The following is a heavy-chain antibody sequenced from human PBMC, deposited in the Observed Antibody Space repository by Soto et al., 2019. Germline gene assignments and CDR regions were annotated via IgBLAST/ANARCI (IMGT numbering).Heavy chain of an antibody. CDR1: GYTFTSYY. V-gene: IGHV1-46*03. D-gene: IGHD2-15*01. CDR3: ASVYCSGGSCYSIDY. CDR2: INPSGGSK. Sequence: QVQLVQSGAEVKKPGASVKVSCKASGYTFTSYYMHWVRQAPGQGLEWMGIINPSGGSKSYAKNFQARVTMTRHTSTCTVCMELSSLRSEDTAVYYCASVYCSGGSCYSIDYWGQGTLLTVSS. J-gene: IGHJ4*02.